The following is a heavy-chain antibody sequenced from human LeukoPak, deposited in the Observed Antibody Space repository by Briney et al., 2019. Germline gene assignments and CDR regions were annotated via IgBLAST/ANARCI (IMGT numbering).Heavy chain of an antibody. D-gene: IGHD2-2*01. CDR2: ISSSSST. Sequence: GGSLRLSCAASGFTFSNYSMNWVRQAPGKGLEWISYISSSSSTNYADSVKGRFTISRDNAKNSLYLQMNSLRDEDTAVYYCARDLRVVPAAYAPWFDPWGQGTLVTVSS. V-gene: IGHV3-48*04. CDR3: ARDLRVVPAAYAPWFDP. CDR1: GFTFSNYS. J-gene: IGHJ5*02.